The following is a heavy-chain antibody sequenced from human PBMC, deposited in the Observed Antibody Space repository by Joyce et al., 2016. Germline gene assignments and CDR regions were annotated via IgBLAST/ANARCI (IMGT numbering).Heavy chain of an antibody. Sequence: QVQLVQSGAEVKKPGSSVKVSCKAYGGTFSSYAFSWVRQAPGQGPEWMGWTIPFLGTTYYELQFQGSVTITADTSTTTAYMELSSLRSEDSAIYYCARGYCSGGSCYHRDAHDYYSYGLDVWGQGTTVTVSS. CDR3: ARGYCSGGSCYHRDAHDYYSYGLDV. D-gene: IGHD2-15*01. CDR2: TIPFLGTT. J-gene: IGHJ6*02. V-gene: IGHV1-69*06. CDR1: GGTFSSYA.